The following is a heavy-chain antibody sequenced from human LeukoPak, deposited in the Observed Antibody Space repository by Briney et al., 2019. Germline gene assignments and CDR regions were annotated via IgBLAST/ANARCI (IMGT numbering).Heavy chain of an antibody. V-gene: IGHV4-34*01. J-gene: IGHJ5*02. CDR1: GGSFSGYY. D-gene: IGHD3-3*01. CDR3: ARGISRFDP. CDR2: INHSGST. Sequence: PSETLSLTCAVYGGSFSGYYWSWIRQPPGKGLEWIGEINHSGSTNYNPSLKSRVTISVDTSKNQFSLKLSSVTAADTAVYYCARGISRFDPWGQGTLVTASS.